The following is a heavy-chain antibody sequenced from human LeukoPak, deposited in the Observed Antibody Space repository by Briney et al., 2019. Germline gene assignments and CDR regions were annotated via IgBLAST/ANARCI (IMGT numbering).Heavy chain of an antibody. V-gene: IGHV1-18*01. D-gene: IGHD2-2*01. CDR1: GYTFTSYG. J-gene: IGHJ6*02. CDR2: ISAYNGNT. CDR3: ARGSYCSSTSCPRTYYGMDV. Sequence: ASVKVSCKASGYTFTSYGISWVRQAPGQGLEWRGWISAYNGNTNYAQRLQGRVTMTTDTSTSTAYMELRSLRSDDTAVYYCARGSYCSSTSCPRTYYGMDVWGQGTTVTVSS.